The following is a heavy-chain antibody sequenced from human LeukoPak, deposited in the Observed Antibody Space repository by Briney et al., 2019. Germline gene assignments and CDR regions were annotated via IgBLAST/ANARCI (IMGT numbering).Heavy chain of an antibody. V-gene: IGHV1-69*05. CDR3: ARDYYYYYYMHV. Sequence: ASVKVSCKASGGTFSSYAISWARQAPGQGLEWMGRIIPIFGTANYAQKFQGRVTITTDESTSTAYMELSSLRSEDTAVYYCARDYYYYYYMHVWGKGTTVTVSS. J-gene: IGHJ6*03. CDR2: IIPIFGTA. CDR1: GGTFSSYA.